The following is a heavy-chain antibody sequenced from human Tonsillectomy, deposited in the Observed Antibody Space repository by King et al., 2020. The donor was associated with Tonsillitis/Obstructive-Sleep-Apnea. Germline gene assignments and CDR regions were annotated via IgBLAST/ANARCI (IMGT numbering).Heavy chain of an antibody. CDR1: GGSFSGYY. CDR3: ARDSKGYYYDSSGYYNTASYYYYYMDV. V-gene: IGHV4-34*01. CDR2: INHSGST. Sequence: VQLQQWGAGLLKPSETLSLTCAVYGGSFSGYYWSWIRQPPGKGLEWIGEINHSGSTNYNPSLKSRVTISVDTSKNQFSLKLSSVTAADTAVYYCARDSKGYYYDSSGYYNTASYYYYYMDVWGKGTTVTVSS. J-gene: IGHJ6*03. D-gene: IGHD3-22*01.